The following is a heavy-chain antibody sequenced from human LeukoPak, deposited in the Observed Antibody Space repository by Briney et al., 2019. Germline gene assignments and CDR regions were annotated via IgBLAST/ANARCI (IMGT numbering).Heavy chain of an antibody. CDR1: GYTFTSYG. Sequence: ASVKVSCKASGYTFTSYGISWVRQAPGQGLEWMGWISAYNGNTNYAQKFQGRVTITADKSTNTVYMELSSLTSEDTGVYYCARVPNPPPDNYIDYWGQGTLVTVSS. CDR3: ARVPNPPPDNYIDY. D-gene: IGHD5-24*01. V-gene: IGHV1-18*01. J-gene: IGHJ4*02. CDR2: ISAYNGNT.